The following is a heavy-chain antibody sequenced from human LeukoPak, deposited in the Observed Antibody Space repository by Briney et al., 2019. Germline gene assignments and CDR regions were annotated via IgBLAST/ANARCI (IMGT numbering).Heavy chain of an antibody. D-gene: IGHD1-26*01. CDR3: ARETGRSYFGSGYYYYYYMDV. Sequence: GASVKVSCKASGYTSTGYYMHWVRQAPGQGLEGTGWINPNSGGTNYAQKFQGRVTMTRDTSISTAYMELSRLRSDDTAVYYCARETGRSYFGSGYYYYYYMDVWGKGTTVTISS. J-gene: IGHJ6*03. CDR2: INPNSGGT. V-gene: IGHV1-2*02. CDR1: GYTSTGYY.